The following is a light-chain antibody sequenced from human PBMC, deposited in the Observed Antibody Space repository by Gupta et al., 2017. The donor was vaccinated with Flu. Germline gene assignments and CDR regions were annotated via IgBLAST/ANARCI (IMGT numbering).Light chain of an antibody. CDR1: QSITSSQ. Sequence: ENVLTQSPGTLSLSPGERATLSCRASQSITSSQLAWYQQKPGQAPRLLIYGASSRATGIPDRFSGSGSGTDFTLTISRLEAEDVGVYFCQQYGSSPPVTFGQGTKVEFK. CDR3: QQYGSSPPVT. J-gene: IGKJ1*01. V-gene: IGKV3-20*01. CDR2: GAS.